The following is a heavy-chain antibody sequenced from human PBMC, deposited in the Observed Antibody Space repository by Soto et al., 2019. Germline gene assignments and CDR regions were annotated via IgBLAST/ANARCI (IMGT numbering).Heavy chain of an antibody. CDR1: GGSISSYY. D-gene: IGHD2-15*01. V-gene: IGHV4-59*01. CDR3: ASGGSCYSRYCYFDY. CDR2: IYYSGSA. Sequence: SETLSLTCTVSGGSISSYYWSWIRQPPGKGLEWIGYIYYSGSANYNPSLKSRVTISVDTSKNQFSLKLSSVTAADTAVYYCASGGSCYSRYCYFDYWGQGTLVTVSS. J-gene: IGHJ4*02.